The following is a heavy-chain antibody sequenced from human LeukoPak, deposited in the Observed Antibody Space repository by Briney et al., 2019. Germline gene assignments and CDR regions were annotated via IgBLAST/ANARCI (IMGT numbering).Heavy chain of an antibody. Sequence: GGSLRLSCSASGFTFSNYAMHWVSQAPGKGLEYVSAISSNGGNTYYADSVKGRFTISRDNSKNTLYLQMSSLRAEDTAVYYCVKVGRIAVAGTGDYFDYWGQGTLVTVSS. V-gene: IGHV3-64D*06. CDR3: VKVGRIAVAGTGDYFDY. CDR1: GFTFSNYA. D-gene: IGHD6-19*01. J-gene: IGHJ4*02. CDR2: ISSNGGNT.